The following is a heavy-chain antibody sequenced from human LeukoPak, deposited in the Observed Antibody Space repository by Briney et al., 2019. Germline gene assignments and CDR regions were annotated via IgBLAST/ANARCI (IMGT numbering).Heavy chain of an antibody. Sequence: GGSLRLSCAASGFIFDDYAMHWVRQAPGKGLEWVSGISWNSGSIGYADSVKGRFTISRDNAKNSLYLQMNSLRAEDTALYYCAKGGGWGQGTLVTVSS. D-gene: IGHD3-10*01. J-gene: IGHJ4*02. CDR3: AKGGG. CDR1: GFIFDDYA. CDR2: ISWNSGSI. V-gene: IGHV3-9*01.